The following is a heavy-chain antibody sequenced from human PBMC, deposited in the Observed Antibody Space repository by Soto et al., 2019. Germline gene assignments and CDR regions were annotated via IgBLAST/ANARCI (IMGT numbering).Heavy chain of an antibody. D-gene: IGHD3-3*02. CDR2: ISWNSGSI. CDR1: GFTFDDYA. CDR3: AKDISSRPYYYYMDV. J-gene: IGHJ6*03. Sequence: GGSLRLSCAAPGFTFDDYAMHWVRQAPGKGLEWVSGISWNSGSIGYADSVKGRFTISRDNAKNSLYLQMNSLRAEDTALYYCAKDISSRPYYYYMDVWGKGTTVTVSS. V-gene: IGHV3-9*01.